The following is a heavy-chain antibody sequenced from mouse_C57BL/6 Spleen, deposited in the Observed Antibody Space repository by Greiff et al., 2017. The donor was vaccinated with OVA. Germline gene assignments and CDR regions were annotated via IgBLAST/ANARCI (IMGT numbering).Heavy chain of an antibody. CDR3: ARSPYYYGSSNYFDY. CDR1: GYTFTSYW. J-gene: IGHJ2*01. V-gene: IGHV1-50*01. Sequence: QVQLQQPGAELVKPGASVKLSCKASGYTFTSYWMQWVKQRPGQGLEWIGEIDPSDSYTNYNQKFKGKATLTVDTSSSTAYMKLSSVTSEESAVYYCARSPYYYGSSNYFDYWGQGTTLTVSS. D-gene: IGHD1-1*01. CDR2: IDPSDSYT.